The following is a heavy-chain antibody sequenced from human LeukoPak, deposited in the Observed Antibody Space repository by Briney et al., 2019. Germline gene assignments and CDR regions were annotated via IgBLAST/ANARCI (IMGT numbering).Heavy chain of an antibody. CDR2: INPNSGGT. CDR1: GYTFTGYY. Sequence: GASVKVSCKASGYTFTGYYMHWVRQAPGQGLEWMGRINPNSGGTNYAQKFQGSVTMTRDTSISTAYMELSRLRSDDTAVYYCARDPAVAGRNWFDPWGQGTLVTVSS. CDR3: ARDPAVAGRNWFDP. J-gene: IGHJ5*02. D-gene: IGHD6-19*01. V-gene: IGHV1-2*06.